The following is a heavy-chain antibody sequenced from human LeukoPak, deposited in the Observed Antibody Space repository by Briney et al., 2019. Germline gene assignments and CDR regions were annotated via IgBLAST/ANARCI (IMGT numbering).Heavy chain of an antibody. Sequence: SETLSLSCIVSGGSIRNYYWSWIRQPAGRGLEWIGRIYSGGSTDYHPSLKSRLTMSVDTSKNQFSLKLSSVTAADTAVYYCARTFYSGSGRGYYLDYWGQGTLVTVSS. V-gene: IGHV4-4*07. D-gene: IGHD6-13*01. CDR1: GGSIRNYY. J-gene: IGHJ4*02. CDR3: ARTFYSGSGRGYYLDY. CDR2: IYSGGST.